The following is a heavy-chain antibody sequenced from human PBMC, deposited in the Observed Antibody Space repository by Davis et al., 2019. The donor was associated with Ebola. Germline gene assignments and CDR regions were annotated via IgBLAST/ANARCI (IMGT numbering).Heavy chain of an antibody. J-gene: IGHJ3*02. D-gene: IGHD3-3*02. V-gene: IGHV3-48*04. CDR1: GFTFSSYS. CDR3: ARVHFWSGYSRGDAFDI. CDR2: ISSSSSTI. Sequence: GGSLRLSCAASGFTFSSYSMNWVRQAPGKGLEWVSYISSSSSTIYYADSVKGRFTISRDNAKNSLYLQMNSLRAEDTAVYYYARVHFWSGYSRGDAFDIWGQGTMVTVSS.